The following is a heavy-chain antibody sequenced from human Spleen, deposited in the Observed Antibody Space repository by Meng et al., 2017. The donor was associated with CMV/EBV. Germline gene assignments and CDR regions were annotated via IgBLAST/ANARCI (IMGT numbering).Heavy chain of an antibody. CDR2: INHSGVT. D-gene: IGHD2-21*01. V-gene: IGHV4-34*01. J-gene: IGHJ4*02. CDR1: GGSFSGYY. Sequence: CAGDGGSFSGYYWNWIRQPPGKGLEWIGEINHSGVTNYNPSLTRRVTVSIDTSKNQFSLRLTSVTAADTAVYYCARRAGLAYKYYFDYWGQGTLVTVSS. CDR3: ARRAGLAYKYYFDY.